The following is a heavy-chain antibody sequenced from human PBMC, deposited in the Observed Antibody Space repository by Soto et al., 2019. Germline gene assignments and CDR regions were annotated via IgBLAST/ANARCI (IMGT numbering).Heavy chain of an antibody. Sequence: GGSLRLSCAASGFTFSSYAMHWVRQAPGKGLEWVAVISYDGSNKYYADSVKGRFTISRDNSKNTLYLQMNSLRAEDTAVYYCARESRYGPGIAAAGLDYWGQGTLVTVS. V-gene: IGHV3-30-3*01. CDR2: ISYDGSNK. D-gene: IGHD6-13*01. J-gene: IGHJ4*02. CDR3: ARESRYGPGIAAAGLDY. CDR1: GFTFSSYA.